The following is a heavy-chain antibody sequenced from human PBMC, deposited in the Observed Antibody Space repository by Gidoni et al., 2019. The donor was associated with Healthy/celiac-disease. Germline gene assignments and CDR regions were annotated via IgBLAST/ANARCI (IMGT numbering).Heavy chain of an antibody. CDR2: IWYDGSNK. J-gene: IGHJ5*02. CDR1: GFTFSSYG. D-gene: IGHD4-4*01. V-gene: IGHV3-33*01. Sequence: QVQLVESGGGVVQPGRSLRLSCASSGFTFSSYGMHWGRQAPGKGLEWVAVIWYDGSNKYYADAVKGRFTISRDNSKNTLYLKMNSLRAEDTAVYYCARESDYSNYGWFDPWGQGTLVTVSS. CDR3: ARESDYSNYGWFDP.